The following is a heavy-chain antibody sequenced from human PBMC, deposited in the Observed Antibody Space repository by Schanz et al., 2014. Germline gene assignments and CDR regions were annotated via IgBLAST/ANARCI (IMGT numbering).Heavy chain of an antibody. CDR3: ARDRDQWDGNYLDY. CDR2: VIPIRGTA. CDR1: GGTFSSNG. V-gene: IGHV1-69*04. D-gene: IGHD1-26*01. Sequence: QVQLVQSGAEVKKPGSSVKVSCKASGGTFSSNGISWVRQAPGQGLEWMGRVIPIRGTAHYAQKFQGRVTITADMSTSTAYMELSSLRSEDTAVYYCARDRDQWDGNYLDYWGQGTLVTVSS. J-gene: IGHJ4*02.